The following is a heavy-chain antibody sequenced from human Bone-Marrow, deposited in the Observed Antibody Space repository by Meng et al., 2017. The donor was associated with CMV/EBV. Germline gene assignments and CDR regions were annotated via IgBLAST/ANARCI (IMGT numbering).Heavy chain of an antibody. D-gene: IGHD2-2*01. CDR1: GFSFGDAW. J-gene: IGHJ3*02. CDR2: IKSQADGGTP. Sequence: GGSLRLSCVASGFSFGDAWMSWVRQAPGKGLEWVGLIKSQADGGTPDYTAPVRDRFTISRDNAENTLYLQMNSLRAEDTAVYYCARSPGSQLYIWGRGTVVTVSS. CDR3: ARSPGSQLYI. V-gene: IGHV3-15*05.